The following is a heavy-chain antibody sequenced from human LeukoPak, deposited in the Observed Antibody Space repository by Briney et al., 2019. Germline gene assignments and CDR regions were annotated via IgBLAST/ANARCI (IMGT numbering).Heavy chain of an antibody. V-gene: IGHV4-4*08. CDR1: GGSIGTYD. CDR2: INAGGTT. Sequence: SETLSLTCTVSGGSIGTYDWAWIRQPPGKGLEWIGYINAGGTTYYSPSLRSRVTFSVDASRNHLSLILKSVTAADTAVYYCASGPWELDYWGQGTQVTVSS. D-gene: IGHD1-26*01. CDR3: ASGPWELDY. J-gene: IGHJ4*02.